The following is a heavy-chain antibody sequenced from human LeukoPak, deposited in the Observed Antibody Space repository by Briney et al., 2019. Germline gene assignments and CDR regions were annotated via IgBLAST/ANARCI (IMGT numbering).Heavy chain of an antibody. Sequence: GGSLRLSCAASGFTFSSYAMHWVRQAPGKGLEWVAVISYDGSNKYYADSVKGRFTISRDNSKNTLYLQMNSLRAEDTAVYYCAKGNDILTGYPGDAFDIWGQGTMVTVSS. CDR1: GFTFSSYA. CDR2: ISYDGSNK. V-gene: IGHV3-30-3*01. CDR3: AKGNDILTGYPGDAFDI. D-gene: IGHD3-9*01. J-gene: IGHJ3*02.